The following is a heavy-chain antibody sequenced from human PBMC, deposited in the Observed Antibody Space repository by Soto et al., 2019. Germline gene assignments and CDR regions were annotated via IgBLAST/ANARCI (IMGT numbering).Heavy chain of an antibody. Sequence: GGSLRLSCAASGFTFDDYTMHWVRQAPGKGLEWVSLISWDGGSTYYADSVKGRFTISRDNSKNSLYLQMNSLRTEDTALYYCAKVNEDTAMAYYFDYWGQGTLVTVSS. J-gene: IGHJ4*02. CDR1: GFTFDDYT. V-gene: IGHV3-43*01. CDR3: AKVNEDTAMAYYFDY. CDR2: ISWDGGST. D-gene: IGHD5-18*01.